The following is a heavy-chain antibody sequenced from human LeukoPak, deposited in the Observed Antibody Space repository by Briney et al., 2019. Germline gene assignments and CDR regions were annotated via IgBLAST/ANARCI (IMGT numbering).Heavy chain of an antibody. CDR1: GFSFSSYS. V-gene: IGHV3-48*04. CDR2: ISGSSSTI. D-gene: IGHD3-10*01. CDR3: ARDAFGFGDY. Sequence: PGGSLRLSCAASGFSFSSYSMNWVRQAPGKGLEWLSYISGSSSTIYYTDSVKGRFTISRDNAKNSLYLQMNSLRAEDTAVYYCARDAFGFGDYWGQGTLVTVSS. J-gene: IGHJ4*02.